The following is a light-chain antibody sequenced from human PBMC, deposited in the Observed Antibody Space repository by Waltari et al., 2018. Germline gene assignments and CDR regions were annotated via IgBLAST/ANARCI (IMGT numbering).Light chain of an antibody. CDR2: KAY. Sequence: DIQMTQSPSTLSASVGDRVTIPCRASHSISSWLAWYQQKPGKAPKLLIYKAYSLERGVPSRFSGSGSGTEFTLTSSSLQPEDFATYYCQQYNSYYSFGQGTKLEIK. CDR1: HSISSW. V-gene: IGKV1-5*03. J-gene: IGKJ2*01. CDR3: QQYNSYYS.